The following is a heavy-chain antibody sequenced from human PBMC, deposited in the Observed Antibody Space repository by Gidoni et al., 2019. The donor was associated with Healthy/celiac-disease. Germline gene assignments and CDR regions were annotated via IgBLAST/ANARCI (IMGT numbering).Heavy chain of an antibody. J-gene: IGHJ6*02. Sequence: QVQLQQWGAGLLKPSETLSLTCAVYGGSFSGYYWSWIRQPPGKGLEWIGEINHSGSTNYNPSLKSRVTISVDTSKNQFSLKLSSVTAADTAVYYCARGGRYCSSTSCYGYYYYYYGMDVWGQGTTVTVSS. CDR3: ARGGRYCSSTSCYGYYYYYYGMDV. D-gene: IGHD2-2*01. CDR1: GGSFSGYY. V-gene: IGHV4-34*01. CDR2: INHSGST.